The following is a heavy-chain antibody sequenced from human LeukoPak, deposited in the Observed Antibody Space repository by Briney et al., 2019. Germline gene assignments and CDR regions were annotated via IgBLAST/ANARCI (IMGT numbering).Heavy chain of an antibody. J-gene: IGHJ4*02. Sequence: GGSLRLSCAASGFIFSNYAMHWVRQAPGKGLEWLIFISYDGSNKYYADSVKGRFTISRDNSKNTLYLQMNSLRAEDTAVYYCARDTYGSDYWGQGTLVTVSA. V-gene: IGHV3-30*04. CDR3: ARDTYGSDY. CDR1: GFIFSNYA. CDR2: ISYDGSNK. D-gene: IGHD3-10*01.